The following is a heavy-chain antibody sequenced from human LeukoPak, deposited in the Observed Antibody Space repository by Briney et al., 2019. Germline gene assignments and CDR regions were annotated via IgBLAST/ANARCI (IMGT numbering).Heavy chain of an antibody. Sequence: GGSLRLSCAASGFTFSTYAMTWVRQAPGKGLEWVSLISRGGDVTYYADSVKGRFTISRDNAKKSLDLQMTSLRAEDTAVYYCARDHDGGNSGFFDYWGQGTLVTVSA. V-gene: IGHV3-23*01. CDR1: GFTFSTYA. CDR3: ARDHDGGNSGFFDY. D-gene: IGHD4-23*01. J-gene: IGHJ4*02. CDR2: ISRGGDVT.